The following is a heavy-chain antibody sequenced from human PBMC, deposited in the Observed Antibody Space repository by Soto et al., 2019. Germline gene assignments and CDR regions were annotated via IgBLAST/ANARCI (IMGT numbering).Heavy chain of an antibody. Sequence: GASVKVSCKASGYTFTGYYMHWVRQAPGQGLEWMGWINPNSGGTNYAQKFQGWVTMTRDTSISTAYMELSRLRSDDTAVYYCARGSLLRYFDWLPLYYYYGMDVWGQGTTVTVSS. V-gene: IGHV1-2*04. CDR1: GYTFTGYY. J-gene: IGHJ6*02. CDR3: ARGSLLRYFDWLPLYYYYGMDV. D-gene: IGHD3-9*01. CDR2: INPNSGGT.